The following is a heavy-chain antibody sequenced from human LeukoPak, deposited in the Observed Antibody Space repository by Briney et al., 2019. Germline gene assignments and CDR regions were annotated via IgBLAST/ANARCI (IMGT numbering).Heavy chain of an antibody. J-gene: IGHJ6*02. CDR3: AREPRGYSYGYGYYGMDV. Sequence: GGSLRLSCAASGFTFSSYAMSWVRQAPGKGLEWVSAISGSGGSTYYADSVKGRFTISRDNAKNSLCLQMNSLRAEDTAVYYCAREPRGYSYGYGYYGMDVWGQGTTVTVSS. D-gene: IGHD5-18*01. CDR2: ISGSGGST. V-gene: IGHV3-23*01. CDR1: GFTFSSYA.